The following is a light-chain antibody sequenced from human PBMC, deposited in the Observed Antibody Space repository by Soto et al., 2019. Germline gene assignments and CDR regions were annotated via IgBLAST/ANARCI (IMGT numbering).Light chain of an antibody. V-gene: IGKV1-5*01. Sequence: DIQLTQSPSTLSASVGDRITITCRSSHSVSSWLAWYQLKPGTAPKLLIYDASTLESGGPPGFSGSGSGTEFTLSSSSLQPDDFASYFCQQYRRHSTFGQGTKVEIK. CDR3: QQYRRHST. J-gene: IGKJ1*01. CDR1: HSVSSW. CDR2: DAS.